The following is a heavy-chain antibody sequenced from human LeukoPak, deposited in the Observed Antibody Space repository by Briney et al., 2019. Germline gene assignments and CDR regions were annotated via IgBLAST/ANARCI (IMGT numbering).Heavy chain of an antibody. CDR3: ARDIQLWSMVYYYGMDV. Sequence: GGSLRLSCAASGFTFSSYGMHWVRQAPGKGLEWVAVISYDGSNKYYADSVKGRFTISRDNSKNTLYLQMNSLRAEDTAVYYCARDIQLWSMVYYYGMDVWGQGTTVTVSS. D-gene: IGHD5-18*01. J-gene: IGHJ6*02. V-gene: IGHV3-30*03. CDR2: ISYDGSNK. CDR1: GFTFSSYG.